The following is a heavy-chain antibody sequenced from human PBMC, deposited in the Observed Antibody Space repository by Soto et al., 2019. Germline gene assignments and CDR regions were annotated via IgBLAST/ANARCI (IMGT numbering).Heavy chain of an antibody. CDR3: ARFSLWCSGSGNYLYGMYV. CDR1: GFTFSSYS. V-gene: IGHV3-48*04. D-gene: IGHD3-10*01. CDR2: ISSSSSTI. Sequence: GSLRLSCAASGFTFSSYSMNWVRQAPVKGMEWVSYISSSSSTIYYADSVKGRFTISRDNAKNSLYLQMNSLRAEDTAVYYCARFSLWCSGSGNYLYGMYVWGQGTTVTVSS. J-gene: IGHJ6*02.